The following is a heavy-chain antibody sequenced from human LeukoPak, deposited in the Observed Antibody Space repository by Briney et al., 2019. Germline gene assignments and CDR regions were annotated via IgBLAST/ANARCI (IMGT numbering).Heavy chain of an antibody. CDR1: GFTFSSYG. J-gene: IGHJ2*01. CDR2: IWYDGSNK. D-gene: IGHD6-6*01. CDR3: ARAPGGIAARDWYFDL. Sequence: PGGSLRLSCAASGFTFSSYGMHWVRQAPGKGLEWVAVIWYDGSNKYYADSVKGRFTISRDNSKNTLYLQMNSLRAEDTAVYYCARAPGGIAARDWYFDLWGRGTLVTVSS. V-gene: IGHV3-33*01.